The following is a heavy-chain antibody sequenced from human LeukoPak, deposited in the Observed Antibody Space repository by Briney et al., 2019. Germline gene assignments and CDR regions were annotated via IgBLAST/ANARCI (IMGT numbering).Heavy chain of an antibody. Sequence: SETLSLTCTVSGGSISSYYWSWIRQPPGKGLEWIGYIYYSGSTNYNPSLKSRVTISVDTSKNQFSLKLSSVTAADTAVYYCARVWSPSPDAYCGGDCYSGYYFDYWGQGTLVTVSP. CDR1: GGSISSYY. D-gene: IGHD2-21*02. V-gene: IGHV4-59*01. CDR3: ARVWSPSPDAYCGGDCYSGYYFDY. CDR2: IYYSGST. J-gene: IGHJ4*02.